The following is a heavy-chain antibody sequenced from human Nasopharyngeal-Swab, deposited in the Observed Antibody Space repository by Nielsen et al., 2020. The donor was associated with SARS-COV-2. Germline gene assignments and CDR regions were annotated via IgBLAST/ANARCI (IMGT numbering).Heavy chain of an antibody. CDR2: IYYSGST. D-gene: IGHD6-6*01. V-gene: IGHV4-39*07. J-gene: IGHJ6*02. Sequence: SETLSLTCTVSGGSISSSSYYWGWIRQPPGKGLEWTMGIYYSGSTYHNPSLKHPVTISVDTSKNQFCLKMNSVTAADTAVYYYAREQLVGSFSYYYYGMDVWGQGTTVTVSS. CDR3: AREQLVGSFSYYYYGMDV. CDR1: GGSISSSSYY.